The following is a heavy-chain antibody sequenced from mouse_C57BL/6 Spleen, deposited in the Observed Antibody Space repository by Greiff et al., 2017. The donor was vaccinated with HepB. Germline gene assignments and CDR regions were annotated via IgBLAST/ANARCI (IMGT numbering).Heavy chain of an antibody. CDR2: ISYDGSN. CDR3: SRGGYDYDVGAFMDY. J-gene: IGHJ4*01. V-gene: IGHV3-6*01. Sequence: EVQLQESGPGLVKPSQSLSLTCSVTGYSITSGYYWNWIRQFPGNKLEWMGYISYDGSNNYNPSLKNRISITRDTSKNQFFLKLNSVTTEDTATYYCSRGGYDYDVGAFMDYWGQGTSVTVSS. CDR1: GYSITSGYY. D-gene: IGHD2-4*01.